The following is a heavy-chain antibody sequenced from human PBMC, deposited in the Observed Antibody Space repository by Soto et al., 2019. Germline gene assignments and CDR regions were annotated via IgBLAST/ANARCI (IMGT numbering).Heavy chain of an antibody. CDR2: IYIGGGT. D-gene: IGHD6-13*01. J-gene: IGHJ1*01. Sequence: EVQLVESGGGLVQPGGSLRLSCAASGFTVSSNHMSWVRQAPGKGLEWISTIYIGGGTYYADSVKGRFTISRDNSNNALYFQMHSLRAEDTAVYYCARDGGRSSWFEYFQYWGQGSLVTVSS. CDR3: ARDGGRSSWFEYFQY. V-gene: IGHV3-66*01. CDR1: GFTVSSNH.